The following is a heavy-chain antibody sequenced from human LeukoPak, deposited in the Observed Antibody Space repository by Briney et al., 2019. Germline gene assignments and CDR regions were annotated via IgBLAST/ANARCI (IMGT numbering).Heavy chain of an antibody. CDR3: AKMNGGSGSYYGN. Sequence: GGSLRLPCAASGFTFSSYAMSWVRQAPGKGLEWVSAISGSGGSTYYADSVKGRFTISRDNSKNTLYLQMNSLRAEDTAVYYCAKMNGGSGSYYGNWGQGTLVTVSS. CDR1: GFTFSSYA. D-gene: IGHD3-10*01. CDR2: ISGSGGST. J-gene: IGHJ4*02. V-gene: IGHV3-23*01.